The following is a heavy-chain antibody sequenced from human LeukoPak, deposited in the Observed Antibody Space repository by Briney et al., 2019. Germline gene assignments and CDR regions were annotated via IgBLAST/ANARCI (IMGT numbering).Heavy chain of an antibody. J-gene: IGHJ4*02. CDR1: GLTFSSYS. D-gene: IGHD3-3*01. V-gene: IGHV3-48*02. CDR3: ASGGSVFGRVILYYFDN. Sequence: GGSLRLSCATSGLTFSSYSMNWVRQASGKGLEWVSYISGSSNTIYYADSVKGRFTISRDHAKNSLYLQMNSLRDEDTAVYYCASGGSVFGRVILYYFDNWGQGTLVTVSS. CDR2: ISGSSNTI.